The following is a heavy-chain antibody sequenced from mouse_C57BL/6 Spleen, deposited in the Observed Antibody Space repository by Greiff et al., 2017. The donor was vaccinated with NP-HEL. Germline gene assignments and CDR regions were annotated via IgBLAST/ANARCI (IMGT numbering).Heavy chain of an antibody. J-gene: IGHJ4*01. CDR3: ARCRAWAMDY. D-gene: IGHD3-3*01. V-gene: IGHV1-69*01. Sequence: QVQLKQPGAELVMPGASVKLSCKASGYTFTSYWMHWVKQRPGQGLEWIGEIDPSDSYTNYNQKFKGKSTLTVDKSSSTAYMQLSSLTSEDSAVYYCARCRAWAMDYWGQGTSVTVSS. CDR1: GYTFTSYW. CDR2: IDPSDSYT.